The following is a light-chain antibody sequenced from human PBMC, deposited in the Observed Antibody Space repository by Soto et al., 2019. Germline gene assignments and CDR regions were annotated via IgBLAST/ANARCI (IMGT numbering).Light chain of an antibody. Sequence: EVRRVAGALSLFSGAKPSLSFRASQSVSSSYLAWYQQKPGQAPRLLIYGASSRATGIPDRFSGSGSGTDFTLTISRLEPEDFAVFYCQHYDSLPITFGQGTRLEI. V-gene: IGKV3-20*01. J-gene: IGKJ5*01. CDR1: QSVSSSY. CDR2: GAS. CDR3: QHYDSLPIT.